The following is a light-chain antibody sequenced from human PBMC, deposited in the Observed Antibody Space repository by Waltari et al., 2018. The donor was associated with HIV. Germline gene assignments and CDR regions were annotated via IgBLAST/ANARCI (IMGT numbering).Light chain of an antibody. J-gene: IGLJ2*01. CDR2: EVN. CDR3: SSYAGINPVI. V-gene: IGLV2-8*01. CDR1: SSDVGRYDY. Sequence: QSALTQPPSASGSLGQSVTISCTGSSSDVGRYDYVSWYQQHPGKAPKLLTFEVNKRPAGVPYRFSGSKSGNTASLTVSGLQAEDEAEYSCSSYAGINPVIFGGGTTLTVL.